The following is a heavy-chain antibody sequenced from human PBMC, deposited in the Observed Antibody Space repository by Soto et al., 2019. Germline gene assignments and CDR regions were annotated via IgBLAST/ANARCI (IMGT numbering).Heavy chain of an antibody. Sequence: GGSLRLSCAASGFTFSTYAMSWVRQAPGKGLEWVSAISPNGDATYYADSVKGRFTISRDNSRNTLYLQMNSLKADDTAMYYCASYHFDNIGYQADYWGPGTLVTVSS. J-gene: IGHJ4*02. CDR2: ISPNGDAT. V-gene: IGHV3-23*01. CDR1: GFTFSTYA. CDR3: ASYHFDNIGYQADY. D-gene: IGHD3-22*01.